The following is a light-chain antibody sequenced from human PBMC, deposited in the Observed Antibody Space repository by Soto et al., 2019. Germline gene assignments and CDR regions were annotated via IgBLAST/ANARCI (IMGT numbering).Light chain of an antibody. CDR3: QESAILLRP. Sequence: ARVTVTCLASQSISSWLAWYQQKAGKAPKLLIYKASALESGVPSRFSGSGSGTEFTLTIISLQAEDGVPYYSQESAILLRPFG. V-gene: IGKV1-5*03. CDR1: QSISSW. CDR2: KAS. J-gene: IGKJ2*01.